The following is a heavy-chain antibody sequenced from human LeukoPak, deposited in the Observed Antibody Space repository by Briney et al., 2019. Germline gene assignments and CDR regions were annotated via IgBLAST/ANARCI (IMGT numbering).Heavy chain of an antibody. D-gene: IGHD3-10*01. CDR2: IYYSGST. V-gene: IGHV4-39*02. Sequence: SETLSLTCAVSGGSISSNSYYWGWIRQPPGKGLEWIGSIYYSGSTYYNPSLKSRVTISVDTSKNQFSLKLSSVTAADTAVYYCAREDTMVRGEFDPWGQGTLVTVSS. CDR1: GGSISSNSYY. J-gene: IGHJ5*02. CDR3: AREDTMVRGEFDP.